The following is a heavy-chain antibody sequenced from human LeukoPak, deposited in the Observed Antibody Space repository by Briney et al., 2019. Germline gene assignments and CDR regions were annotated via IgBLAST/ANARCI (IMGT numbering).Heavy chain of an antibody. D-gene: IGHD1-14*01. CDR3: AKGCQCPSGLSSWFEP. CDR2: LSGSGDGQ. Sequence: RASLKLSCTTSGFTFSSYGVSWVRQAPGQGLEWISGLSGSGDGQVYADAVKGRFTVYRDISKNTLYLQMNSLRGEDTAIYYCAKGCQCPSGLSSWFEPRGQGNLVAVSS. V-gene: IGHV3-23*01. CDR1: GFTFSSYG. J-gene: IGHJ5*02.